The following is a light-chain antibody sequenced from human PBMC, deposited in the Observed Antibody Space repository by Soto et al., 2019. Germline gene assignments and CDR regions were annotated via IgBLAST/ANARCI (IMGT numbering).Light chain of an antibody. Sequence: EIVLTQSPGTLALSPGERATLSCRASQSVSSSYLAWYQQKPGQPPRLHIYGASSRATGIPDRFSGSGSGTDFTLTISRLETEDLAVFYCQHYDSLPITFGQGTRLEIK. CDR1: QSVSSSY. J-gene: IGKJ5*01. V-gene: IGKV3-20*01. CDR3: QHYDSLPIT. CDR2: GAS.